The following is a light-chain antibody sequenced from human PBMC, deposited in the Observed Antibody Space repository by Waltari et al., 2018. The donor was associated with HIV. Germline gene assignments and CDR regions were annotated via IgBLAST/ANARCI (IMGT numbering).Light chain of an antibody. V-gene: IGKV1-39*01. CDR3: QQGFMIPLT. CDR2: AGT. Sequence: DIQMTQFPSSLSASIGDRVTITCRSSQIISKSLNWFQQKPGKAPQLLIYAGTTLQRGGPSRFSGSVSGTDFTLTISSLQVDDFATYFCQQGFMIPLTFGPGTKVDMK. J-gene: IGKJ3*01. CDR1: QIISKS.